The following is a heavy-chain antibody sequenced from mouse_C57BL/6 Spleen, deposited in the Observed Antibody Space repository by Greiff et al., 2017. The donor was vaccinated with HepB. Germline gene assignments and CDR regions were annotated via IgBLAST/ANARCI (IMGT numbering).Heavy chain of an antibody. CDR3: ARSSYYYAIDC. V-gene: IGHV14-2*01. CDR2: IDPEDGET. Sequence: VQLQQSGAELVKPGASVKFSCTASGFTFNDYFMHWVKPRTEQGLEWIGRIDPEDGETKYAPKFQGKATITADTSSNTAYLQLSSLPSEDADVYYCARSSYYYAIDCWGQGTSVTVSS. D-gene: IGHD1-3*01. CDR1: GFTFNDYF. J-gene: IGHJ4*01.